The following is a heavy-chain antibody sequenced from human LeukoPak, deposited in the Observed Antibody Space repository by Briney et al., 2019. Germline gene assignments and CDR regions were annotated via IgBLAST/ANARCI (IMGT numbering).Heavy chain of an antibody. CDR3: AKYSLSSSLPFDY. V-gene: IGHV3-23*01. J-gene: IGHJ4*02. Sequence: LPGGSLRLSCAASGFTFSSYAMSWVRQAPGKGLEWVPAISGSGGSTYYADSVKGRFTISRDNSKNTLYLQMNSLRAEDTAVYYCAKYSLSSSLPFDYWGQGTLVTVSS. CDR2: ISGSGGST. CDR1: GFTFSSYA. D-gene: IGHD1-26*01.